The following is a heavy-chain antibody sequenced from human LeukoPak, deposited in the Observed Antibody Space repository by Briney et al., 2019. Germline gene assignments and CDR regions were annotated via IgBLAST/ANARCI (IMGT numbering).Heavy chain of an antibody. CDR1: GFTFSSYG. CDR3: ARDTADIYDSSGYYDY. D-gene: IGHD3-22*01. CDR2: IWYDGSNK. Sequence: PGGSLRLSCAASGFTFSSYGMHWVRQAPGKGLEWVAVIWYDGSNKYYADSVKGRFTTSRDNSKNTLYLQMNSLRAEDTAVYYCARDTADIYDSSGYYDYWGQGTLVTVSS. V-gene: IGHV3-33*01. J-gene: IGHJ4*02.